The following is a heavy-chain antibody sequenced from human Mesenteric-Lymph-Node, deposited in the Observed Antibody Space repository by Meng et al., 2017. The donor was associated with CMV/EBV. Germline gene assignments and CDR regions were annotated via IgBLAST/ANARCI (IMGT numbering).Heavy chain of an antibody. CDR1: GYTFSDYY. J-gene: IGHJ3*01. D-gene: IGHD3-22*01. CDR2: LNPDSGGT. Sequence: ASVKVSCKASGYTFSDYYMHWVRQAPGQGLEWMGWLNPDSGGTNTAQKFQGRVTMTRDTSMRTVYMELRWLRHGDTAMYYCARSLGYYDSRGYYTDYDALNDWGQGTKVTVSS. V-gene: IGHV1-2*02. CDR3: ARSLGYYDSRGYYTDYDALND.